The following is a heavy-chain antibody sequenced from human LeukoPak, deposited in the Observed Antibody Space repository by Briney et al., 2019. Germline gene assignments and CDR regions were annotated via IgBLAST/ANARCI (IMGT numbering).Heavy chain of an antibody. CDR3: ARQTVQLERYYYGMDV. V-gene: IGHV1-69*01. CDR1: GGTFSSYA. CDR2: IIPIFGTA. J-gene: IGHJ6*04. D-gene: IGHD1-1*01. Sequence: GSSVKVSCKASGGTFSSYAISWVRQAPGQGLEWMGGIIPIFGTANYAQKFQGRVTITADESTSTAYMELSSLRSEDTAVYYCARQTVQLERYYYGMDVWGKGTTVTVSS.